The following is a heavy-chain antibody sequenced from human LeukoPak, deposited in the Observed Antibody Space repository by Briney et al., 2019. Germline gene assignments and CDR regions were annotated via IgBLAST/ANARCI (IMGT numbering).Heavy chain of an antibody. D-gene: IGHD1-26*01. J-gene: IGHJ5*02. CDR3: ASFVGNNWFDP. CDR1: GASIRSSY. Sequence: SETLSLTCTVSGASIRSSYWSWIRQPPGKGLEWIGHIHYSGSTNYNPSLKSRVTISVDTSKNQFSLKLSSVTAADTAVYYCASFVGNNWFDPWGQGTLVTVSS. CDR2: IHYSGST. V-gene: IGHV4-59*12.